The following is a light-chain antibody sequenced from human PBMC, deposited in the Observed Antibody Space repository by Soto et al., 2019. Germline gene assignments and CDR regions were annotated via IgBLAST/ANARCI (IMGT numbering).Light chain of an antibody. CDR3: QPRSTWPPIT. J-gene: IGKJ5*01. CDR1: QYINTR. V-gene: IGKV3-11*01. CDR2: DAS. Sequence: EIVLTQSPATLSSFPGDRVTLSCRASQYINTRLAWYQHRPGQAPRLLIYDASNRATGIPARFSGSGSGTDFTLTIRRLEPEDFAGYYCQPRSTWPPITFGQGTRLEIK.